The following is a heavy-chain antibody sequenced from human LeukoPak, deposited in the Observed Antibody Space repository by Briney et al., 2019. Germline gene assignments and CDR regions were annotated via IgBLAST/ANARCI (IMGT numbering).Heavy chain of an antibody. Sequence: GGSLRLSCAASGFTFSNAWMTWVRPAPGKGLEWVGLIKSKANGGTTDYAAPVKGRFTISRDDSKNTQSLQMNSLKTEDTGVYYCTTVYSYGALGCWGQGTLVTVSS. J-gene: IGHJ4*02. V-gene: IGHV3-15*01. CDR2: IKSKANGGTT. CDR1: GFTFSNAW. D-gene: IGHD5-18*01. CDR3: TTVYSYGALGC.